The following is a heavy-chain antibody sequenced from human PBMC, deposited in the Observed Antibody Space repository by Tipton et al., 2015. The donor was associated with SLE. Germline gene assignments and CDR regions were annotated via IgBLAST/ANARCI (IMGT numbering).Heavy chain of an antibody. V-gene: IGHV3-15*01. J-gene: IGHJ4*02. CDR2: IKSKTDGGTT. Sequence: SLRLSCAASRFTFSNAWMSWVRQAPGKGLEWVGRIKSKTDGGTTDYAAPVKGRFTISRDDSKNTLYLQMNSLKTEDTAVYYCTTDFGFYDSSGYYVVEDYWGQGTLVTVSS. CDR3: TTDFGFYDSSGYYVVEDY. D-gene: IGHD3-22*01. CDR1: RFTFSNAW.